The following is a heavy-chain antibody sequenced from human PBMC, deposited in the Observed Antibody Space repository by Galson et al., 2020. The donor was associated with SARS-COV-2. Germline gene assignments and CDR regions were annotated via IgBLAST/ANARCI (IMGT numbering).Heavy chain of an antibody. CDR2: ISYAGSNK. Sequence: GESLKISCAASGFTFSSYAMHWVRPAPGKGLEWVAVISYAGSNKYYADTVKGRFTISRDNSKNTLYLQMNSLRAEDTAVYYCARDSADIVVVPAAKFPNDYYYMDVWGKGTTVTVSS. V-gene: IGHV3-30-3*01. CDR3: ARDSADIVVVPAAKFPNDYYYMDV. J-gene: IGHJ6*03. D-gene: IGHD2-2*01. CDR1: GFTFSSYA.